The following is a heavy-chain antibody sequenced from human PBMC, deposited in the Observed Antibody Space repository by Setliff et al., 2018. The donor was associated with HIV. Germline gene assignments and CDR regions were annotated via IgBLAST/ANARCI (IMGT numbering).Heavy chain of an antibody. CDR1: GGTFSSYA. J-gene: IGHJ3*02. D-gene: IGHD2-2*01. V-gene: IGHV1-69*05. CDR3: ARDRCSSTSCYGVHDALDI. Sequence: SVKVSCKASGGTFSSYAISLVRQAPGQGLEWMGGIIPIFGTANYAQKFQGRVTITTDESTSTAYMELSSLRSEDTAVYYCARDRCSSTSCYGVHDALDIWGQGTMVTVSS. CDR2: IIPIFGTA.